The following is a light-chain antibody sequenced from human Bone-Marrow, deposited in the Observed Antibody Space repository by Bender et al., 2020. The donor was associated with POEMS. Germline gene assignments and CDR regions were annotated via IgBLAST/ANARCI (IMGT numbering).Light chain of an antibody. CDR2: EDT. J-gene: IGLJ3*02. Sequence: QSALTQPASVSGSPGQSITISCTGTSSDVGRSNYVSWYQQHPGKAPKLLIYEDTRRPSGVSNRFSGSKSGNTASLTISGLQAEDEAHYYCYSYADSNTWVFGGGTKLTVL. CDR3: YSYADSNTWV. V-gene: IGLV2-23*01. CDR1: SSDVGRSNY.